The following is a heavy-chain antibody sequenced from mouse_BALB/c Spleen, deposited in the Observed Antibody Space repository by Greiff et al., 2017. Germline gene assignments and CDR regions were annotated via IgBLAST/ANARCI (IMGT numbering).Heavy chain of an antibody. CDR1: GDSITSGY. J-gene: IGHJ3*01. V-gene: IGHV3-8*02. D-gene: IGHD1-1*01. CDR2: ISYSCST. CDR3: ARLYGSSYVLGY. Sequence: EVKLMESGPSLVKPSQTLSLTCSVTGDSITSGYWNWIRKFPGNKLEYMGYISYSCSTYYNPSLKSRISITRDTSKNQYYLQLNSVTTEDTATYYCARLYGSSYVLGYWGQGTLVTVSA.